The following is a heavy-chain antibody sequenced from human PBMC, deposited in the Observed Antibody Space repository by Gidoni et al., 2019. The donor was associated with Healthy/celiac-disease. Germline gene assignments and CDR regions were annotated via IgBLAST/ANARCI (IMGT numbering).Heavy chain of an antibody. Sequence: QVQLVESRGRVVHPGRSLILSCSPSGSTFGSYGMPWFLPAPGKGLEWVAVISYDGSNKYYADSVKGRFTISRDNSKNTLYLQMNSLRAEDTAVYYCAKGQLRVVAATPGWYYYYGMDVWGQGTTVTVSS. CDR2: ISYDGSNK. D-gene: IGHD2-15*01. CDR3: AKGQLRVVAATPGWYYYYGMDV. J-gene: IGHJ6*02. V-gene: IGHV3-30*18. CDR1: GSTFGSYG.